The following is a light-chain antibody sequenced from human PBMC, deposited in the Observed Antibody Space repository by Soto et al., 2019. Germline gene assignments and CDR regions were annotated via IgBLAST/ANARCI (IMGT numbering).Light chain of an antibody. CDR1: QSVLYSSNNKNY. CDR2: WTP. Sequence: DIVMTQSPDSLAVSLGERATINCKSSQSVLYSSNNKNYLAWYQQKPAQPPKLLIYWTPTRQSRVPDRFGGSGSVSDFTATSCALQAEDGALDYCQQYYSTPWTFRQGTKVEIK. J-gene: IGKJ1*01. V-gene: IGKV4-1*01. CDR3: QQYYSTPWT.